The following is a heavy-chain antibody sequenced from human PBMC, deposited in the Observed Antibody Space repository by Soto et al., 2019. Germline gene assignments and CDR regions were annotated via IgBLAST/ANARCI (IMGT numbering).Heavy chain of an antibody. CDR1: GGSISSYY. CDR3: ARALEWELGSNDY. D-gene: IGHD1-26*01. Sequence: SETLSLTCTVSGGSISSYYWSWIRQPPGKGLEWIGYVYYSGGTNYNPSLQGRVTMTTDTSTSTAYMELRSLRSDDTAVYYCARALEWELGSNDYWGQGTLVTVSS. CDR2: VYYSGGT. J-gene: IGHJ4*02. V-gene: IGHV4-59*01.